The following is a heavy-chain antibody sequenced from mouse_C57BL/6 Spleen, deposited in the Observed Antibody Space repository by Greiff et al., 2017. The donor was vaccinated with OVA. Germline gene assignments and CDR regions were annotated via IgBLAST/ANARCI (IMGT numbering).Heavy chain of an antibody. CDR1: GYTFTSYW. V-gene: IGHV1-53*01. J-gene: IGHJ2*01. Sequence: QVQLQQSGTELVKPGASVKLSCKASGYTFTSYWMHWVKQRPGQGLEWIGNINPSNGGTNYNEKFKSKATLTVDKSSSTAYMQLSSLTSEDSAVYYCAQDRGNYYGNFDYWGQGTTLTVSS. CDR3: AQDRGNYYGNFDY. CDR2: INPSNGGT. D-gene: IGHD2-1*01.